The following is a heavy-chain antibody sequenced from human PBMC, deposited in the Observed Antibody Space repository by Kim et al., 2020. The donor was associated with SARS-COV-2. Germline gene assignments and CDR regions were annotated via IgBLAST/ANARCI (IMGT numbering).Heavy chain of an antibody. CDR1: GFTFSSYA. V-gene: IGHV3-23*01. D-gene: IGHD3-22*01. J-gene: IGHJ2*01. CDR2: ISGSGGST. CDR3: AKTPPDNHYYDSSVWYFDL. Sequence: GGSLRLSCAASGFTFSSYAMSWVRQAPGKGLEWVSAISGSGGSTYYADSVKGRFTISRDNSKNTLYLQMNSLRAEDTAVYYCAKTPPDNHYYDSSVWYFDLWGRGTLVTVSS.